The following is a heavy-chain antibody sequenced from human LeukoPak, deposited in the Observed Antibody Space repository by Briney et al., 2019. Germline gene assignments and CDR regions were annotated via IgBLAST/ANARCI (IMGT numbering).Heavy chain of an antibody. J-gene: IGHJ4*02. CDR2: ISGSGGST. CDR1: GFTFSSYA. Sequence: PGGSLRLSCAASGFTFSSYAMSWVRQAPGKGLEWVSAISGSGGSTYYADSVKGRFTISRDNSKNTLYLQMNSLRAEGTAVYYCAKAVLWFEHFDYWGQGTLVTVSS. D-gene: IGHD3-10*01. CDR3: AKAVLWFEHFDY. V-gene: IGHV3-23*01.